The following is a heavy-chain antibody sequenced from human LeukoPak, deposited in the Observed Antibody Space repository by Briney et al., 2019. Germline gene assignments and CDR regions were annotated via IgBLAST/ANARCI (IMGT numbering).Heavy chain of an antibody. V-gene: IGHV3-7*01. CDR1: GFTFSSSW. J-gene: IGHJ4*02. CDR2: IKQDGSEK. CDR3: ARLDILIGYGWYYFDY. Sequence: GGSLRLSCAASGFTFSSSWMTWVRQAPGKGLEWVASIKQDGSEKYYVDSVKGRFTISRDNAKNSLYLQMSSLRGEDTAVYYCARLDILIGYGWYYFDYWGQGTLVTVSS. D-gene: IGHD3-9*01.